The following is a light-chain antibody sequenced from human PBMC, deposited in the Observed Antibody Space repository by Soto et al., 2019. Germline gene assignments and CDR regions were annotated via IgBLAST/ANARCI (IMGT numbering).Light chain of an antibody. V-gene: IGLV1-40*01. Sequence: QSVLTQPPSVSGAPGQRVTISCTGSSSNIGAGYDVHWYQQLPGTAPKLLIYRNSNRPSGVSDRFSGSKSGTSASLAITGLQAEDEADYYCQSYDSSLSGSVFGGGTQLTVL. CDR2: RNS. CDR1: SSNIGAGYD. J-gene: IGLJ7*01. CDR3: QSYDSSLSGSV.